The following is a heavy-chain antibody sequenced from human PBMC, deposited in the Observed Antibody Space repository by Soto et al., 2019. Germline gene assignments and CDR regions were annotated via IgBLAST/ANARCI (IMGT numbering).Heavy chain of an antibody. CDR1: CSSISSYY. Sequence: SETLSLTCSVSCSSISSYYWSWIRQPPGKGLEWIGYIFYSGRSGSTNYNPSLKSRVIISVDTSKNQFSLKMSSVTAADTAVYYCARTALGWFDPWGQGTLVTVSS. D-gene: IGHD2-21*02. J-gene: IGHJ5*02. CDR2: IFYSGRSGST. V-gene: IGHV4-59*01. CDR3: ARTALGWFDP.